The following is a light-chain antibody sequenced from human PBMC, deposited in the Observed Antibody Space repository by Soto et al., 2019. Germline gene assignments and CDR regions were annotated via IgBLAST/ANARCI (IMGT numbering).Light chain of an antibody. V-gene: IGKV1-39*01. CDR3: QQSYK. CDR1: QSISSY. Sequence: DIQMTQSPCSLSASVVDRVTISCRASQSISSYLNWYQQKSGKAPRLLIYAASNLQSGVPSRFSGSGSGTDFTLTISSLQPEDSATYYCQQSYKFGQGTKVDIK. CDR2: AAS. J-gene: IGKJ1*01.